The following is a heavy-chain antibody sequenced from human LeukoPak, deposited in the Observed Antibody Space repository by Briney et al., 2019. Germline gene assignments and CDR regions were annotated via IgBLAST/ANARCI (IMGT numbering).Heavy chain of an antibody. Sequence: SQTLSLTCTVSGGSISSGGYYWSWIRQPPGKGLEWIGEINHSGSTNYNPSLKSRVTISVDTSKNQFSLKLSSVTAADTAVYYCASGNTAMDPYYFDYWGQGTVVSVSS. V-gene: IGHV4-39*07. J-gene: IGHJ4*02. D-gene: IGHD5-18*01. CDR1: GGSISSGGYY. CDR3: ASGNTAMDPYYFDY. CDR2: INHSGST.